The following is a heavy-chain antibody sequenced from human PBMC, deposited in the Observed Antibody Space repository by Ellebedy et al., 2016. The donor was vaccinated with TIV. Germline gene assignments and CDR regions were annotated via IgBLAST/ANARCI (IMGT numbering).Heavy chain of an antibody. J-gene: IGHJ6*02. CDR2: ISAYNGNT. Sequence: AASVKVSCKASGYTFTSYGISWVRQAPGQGLEWMGWISAYNGNTNYAQKLQGRVTMTTDTSTSTAYMELRSLRSDDTAVYYCARDGTYYYDSSGPHYYYGMDVWGQGTTVTVSS. CDR1: GYTFTSYG. D-gene: IGHD3-22*01. CDR3: ARDGTYYYDSSGPHYYYGMDV. V-gene: IGHV1-18*01.